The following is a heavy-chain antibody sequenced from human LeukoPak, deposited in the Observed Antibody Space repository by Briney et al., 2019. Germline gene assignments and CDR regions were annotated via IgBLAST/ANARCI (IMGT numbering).Heavy chain of an antibody. V-gene: IGHV4-4*07. Sequence: SETLSLTCTVSGGSISSYYWSWIRQPAGKGLEWIGRIYTSGSTNYNPSLKSRVTMSVDTSKNQFSLKLSSVTAADTAVYYCARVRTYDFWSGYLEGWFDPWGQGTLVTVSS. CDR1: GGSISSYY. CDR3: ARVRTYDFWSGYLEGWFDP. CDR2: IYTSGST. D-gene: IGHD3-3*01. J-gene: IGHJ5*02.